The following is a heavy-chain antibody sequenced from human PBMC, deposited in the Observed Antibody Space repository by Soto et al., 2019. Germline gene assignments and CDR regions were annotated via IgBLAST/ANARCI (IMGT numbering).Heavy chain of an antibody. CDR3: ARGETGTYYYYYYGMDV. Sequence: SETLSLTCAVYGGSFSGYYWGWIRQPPGKGLEWIGEINHSGSTNYNPSLKSRVTISVDTSKNQFSLKLSSVTAADTAVYYCARGETGTYYYYYYGMDVWGQGTTVTVSS. J-gene: IGHJ6*02. CDR2: INHSGST. CDR1: GGSFSGYY. D-gene: IGHD1-7*01. V-gene: IGHV4-34*01.